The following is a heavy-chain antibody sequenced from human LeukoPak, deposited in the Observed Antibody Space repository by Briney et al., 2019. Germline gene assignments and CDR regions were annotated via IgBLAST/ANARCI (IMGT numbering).Heavy chain of an antibody. CDR2: IYYSGST. CDR3: ARHHRYDFWSGYYTGGAFDI. CDR1: GGSISSYY. V-gene: IGHV4-59*08. Sequence: SETLSLTCTVSGGSISSYYCSWIRQPPGKGLEWIGYIYYSGSTNYNPSLKSRVTISVDTSKNQFSLKLSSVTAADTAVYYCARHHRYDFWSGYYTGGAFDIWGQGTKVTVSS. J-gene: IGHJ3*02. D-gene: IGHD3-3*01.